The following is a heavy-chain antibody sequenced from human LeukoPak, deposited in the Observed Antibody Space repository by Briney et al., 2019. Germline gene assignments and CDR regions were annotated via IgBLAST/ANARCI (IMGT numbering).Heavy chain of an antibody. CDR2: IKLDGSEK. D-gene: IGHD3-3*01. CDR1: GFTFGGYW. Sequence: GGSLRLSCVASGFTFGGYWMSWVRQAPGKGLEWVANIKLDGSEKNYVDSVKGRFTISRDNTKNSLYLQMNSLRVEDTAVFYCARDQYDTWSRRGNFDSWGQGTLVIVSS. J-gene: IGHJ4*02. V-gene: IGHV3-7*03. CDR3: ARDQYDTWSRRGNFDS.